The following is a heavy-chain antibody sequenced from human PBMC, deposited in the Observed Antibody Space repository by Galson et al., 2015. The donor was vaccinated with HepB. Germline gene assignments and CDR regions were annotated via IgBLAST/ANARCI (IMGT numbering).Heavy chain of an antibody. Sequence: SVKVSCKASGYTFTSYGISWVRQAPGQGLEWMGWISAYNGNTNYAQKLQGRVTMTTDTSTSTAYMELRSLRSDDTAVYYCARDSSPHYYYYGMDVWGQGTTVTVSS. CDR1: GYTFTSYG. CDR3: ARDSSPHYYYYGMDV. V-gene: IGHV1-18*01. J-gene: IGHJ6*02. CDR2: ISAYNGNT.